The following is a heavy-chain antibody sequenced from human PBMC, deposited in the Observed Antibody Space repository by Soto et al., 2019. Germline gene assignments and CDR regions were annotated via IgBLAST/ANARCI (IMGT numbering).Heavy chain of an antibody. Sequence: SETLSLTCTVSGGSVSSGSYYWSWIRQPPGKGLEWIGYIYYSGSTNYNPSLKSRVTISVDTSKNQFSLKLSSATAADTAVYYCARDSSMIVVGPLGMDVWGQGTTVTVSS. CDR3: ARDSSMIVVGPLGMDV. V-gene: IGHV4-61*01. J-gene: IGHJ6*02. D-gene: IGHD3-22*01. CDR1: GGSVSSGSYY. CDR2: IYYSGST.